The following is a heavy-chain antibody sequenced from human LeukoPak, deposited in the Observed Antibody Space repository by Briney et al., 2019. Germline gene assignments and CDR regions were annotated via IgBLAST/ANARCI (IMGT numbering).Heavy chain of an antibody. J-gene: IGHJ4*02. V-gene: IGHV3-30*02. D-gene: IGHD3-22*01. Sequence: TGGSLRLSCAASGFTFSSYGMHWVRQAPGKGLEWVAFIRYDGSNKYYADSVKGRFTISRDNSKNTLYLQMSSLRAEDTAVYYCARDRYYDTTAYYHDYWGQGTLVTVSS. CDR3: ARDRYYDTTAYYHDY. CDR2: IRYDGSNK. CDR1: GFTFSSYG.